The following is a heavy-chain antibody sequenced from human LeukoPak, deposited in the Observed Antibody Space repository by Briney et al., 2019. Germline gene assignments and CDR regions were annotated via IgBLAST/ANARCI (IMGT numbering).Heavy chain of an antibody. Sequence: PSETLSLTCTVSGGSISSSSYCWGWIRQPPGKGLEWIGSIYYSGSTYYNPSLKSRVTISVDTSKNQFSLKLSSVTAADTAVYYCARIGISSSSLGFNYWGQGTLVTVSS. D-gene: IGHD6-6*01. J-gene: IGHJ4*02. V-gene: IGHV4-39*01. CDR1: GGSISSSSYC. CDR2: IYYSGST. CDR3: ARIGISSSSLGFNY.